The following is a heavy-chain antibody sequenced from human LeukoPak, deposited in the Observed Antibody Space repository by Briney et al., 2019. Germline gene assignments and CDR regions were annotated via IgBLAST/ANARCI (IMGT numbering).Heavy chain of an antibody. CDR2: IYYSGST. Sequence: SETLSLTCTVSGGSISSYYWSWIRQPPGKGLEWIGYIYYSGSTNYNPSLKSRVTISVDTSKNQFSLKLSSVTAADTAVYYCARDRGTGNFDFWGRGTLVTVSS. J-gene: IGHJ4*02. D-gene: IGHD3/OR15-3a*01. V-gene: IGHV4-59*12. CDR1: GGSISSYY. CDR3: ARDRGTGNFDF.